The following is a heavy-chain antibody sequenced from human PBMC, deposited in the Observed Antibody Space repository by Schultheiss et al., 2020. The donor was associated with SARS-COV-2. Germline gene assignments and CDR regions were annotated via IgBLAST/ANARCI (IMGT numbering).Heavy chain of an antibody. V-gene: IGHV3-33*08. CDR3: ARDCMGNLNRAGFDY. J-gene: IGHJ4*02. CDR2: ISGNGANT. D-gene: IGHD4-23*01. CDR1: GFTFSGYG. Sequence: GGSLRLSCAASGFTFSGYGMHWVRQAPGKGLEWAAAISGNGANTYYADSVKGRFTISRDNSKNTLYLQMNSLRAEDTAVYYCARDCMGNLNRAGFDYWGQGTLVTVSS.